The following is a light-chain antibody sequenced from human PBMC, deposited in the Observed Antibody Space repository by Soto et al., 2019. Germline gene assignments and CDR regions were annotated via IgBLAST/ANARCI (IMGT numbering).Light chain of an antibody. CDR1: QRISTN. V-gene: IGKV1-39*01. CDR2: AAS. J-gene: IGKJ4*01. CDR3: QQRYSTTLT. Sequence: IQMTQSPSSLSSSLGDRVTLTCRTSQRISTNLNWYQQKPGKAPSLLNHAASTSQSGVPSRFSGNRSGAHFTLTISRLKNEDFATYDRQQRYSTTLTFSGGTKVDIK.